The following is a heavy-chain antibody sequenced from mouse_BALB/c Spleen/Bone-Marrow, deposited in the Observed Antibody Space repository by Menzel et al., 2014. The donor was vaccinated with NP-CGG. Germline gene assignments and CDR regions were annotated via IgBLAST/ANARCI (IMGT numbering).Heavy chain of an antibody. D-gene: IGHD2-13*01. Sequence: QVQLQQPGAELVKPGASVKLSCKASGYTFTSYYMYWVKQRPGQGLEWIGEINPSNGGTNFNEKFKSQATLTVDKSSSTVYMQLSSLTSEDSAVYYCTREGDSPFAYWGQGTLVTVSA. V-gene: IGHV1S81*02. CDR3: TREGDSPFAY. CDR1: GYTFTSYY. CDR2: INPSNGGT. J-gene: IGHJ3*01.